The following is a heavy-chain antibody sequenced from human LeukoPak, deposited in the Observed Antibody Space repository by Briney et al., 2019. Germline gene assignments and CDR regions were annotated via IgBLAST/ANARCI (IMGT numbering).Heavy chain of an antibody. CDR2: IIPTLGIT. Sequence: SVKVSCKASGGTFSNYAISWVRQAPGQGLEGMGRIIPTLGITNYAQRFQGRVTITADKSTGTAFMELSSLRSEDTAVYYCARGSSSWYGGFDPWGQGTLVTVSS. V-gene: IGHV1-69*04. J-gene: IGHJ5*02. CDR3: ARGSSSWYGGFDP. CDR1: GGTFSNYA. D-gene: IGHD6-13*01.